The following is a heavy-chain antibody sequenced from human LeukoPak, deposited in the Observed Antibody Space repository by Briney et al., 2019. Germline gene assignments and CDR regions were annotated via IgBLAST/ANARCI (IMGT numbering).Heavy chain of an antibody. Sequence: ASVKVSCKGSGYTFSNHYLHWVRQAPGQGLEWMGAINPSGDFTTYAQRLQGRVTVTSDTSTSTVYMELSSLRSEDTAMYYCTMFSGDQKTPFWGQGTLVTASS. CDR3: TMFSGDQKTPF. CDR2: INPSGDFT. V-gene: IGHV1-46*04. CDR1: GYTFSNHY. J-gene: IGHJ4*02. D-gene: IGHD2-21*01.